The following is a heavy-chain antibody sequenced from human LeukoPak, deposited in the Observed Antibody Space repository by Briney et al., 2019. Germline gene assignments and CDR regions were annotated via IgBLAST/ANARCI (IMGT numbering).Heavy chain of an antibody. CDR2: INPNSGGT. Sequence: ASVKVSCKASGYTFTGYYMHWVRQAPGQGLEWMGWINPNSGGTNYAQKFQGRVTMTRDTSISTAYMELSRLRSDDTAVYYCAKSVSHYYDSSCYTFDYWGQGILVTVSS. CDR1: GYTFTGYY. D-gene: IGHD3-22*01. J-gene: IGHJ4*02. CDR3: AKSVSHYYDSSCYTFDY. V-gene: IGHV1-2*02.